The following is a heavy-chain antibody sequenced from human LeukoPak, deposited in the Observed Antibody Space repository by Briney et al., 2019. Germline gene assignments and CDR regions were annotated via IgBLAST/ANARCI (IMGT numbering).Heavy chain of an antibody. D-gene: IGHD1-14*01. CDR1: GDSISSINW. CDR2: ISHSGST. J-gene: IGHJ6*03. Sequence: SETLSLTCTVSGDSISSINWWSWVRQPPGKGLEWIGEISHSGSTNYNPSLKSRVNISVDKSKNQFSLNLNSVTAADTAVYFCARDRRPDYYTDVWGKGTTVIVSS. CDR3: ARDRRPDYYTDV. V-gene: IGHV4-4*02.